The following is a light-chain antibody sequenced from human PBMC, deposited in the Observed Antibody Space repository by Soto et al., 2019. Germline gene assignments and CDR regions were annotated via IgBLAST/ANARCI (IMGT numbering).Light chain of an antibody. CDR2: AAF. CDR3: QQSYIIPFT. Sequence: DIQMTQSPPSLSASVGDRVTITCRASQSISSYLNWYQQKPGKAPKLLIHAAFSLQSGGPSRFSGSESGTDFTLTISVLHPEDFATYYCQQSYIIPFTFGGGTRVEIK. J-gene: IGKJ4*01. V-gene: IGKV1-39*01. CDR1: QSISSY.